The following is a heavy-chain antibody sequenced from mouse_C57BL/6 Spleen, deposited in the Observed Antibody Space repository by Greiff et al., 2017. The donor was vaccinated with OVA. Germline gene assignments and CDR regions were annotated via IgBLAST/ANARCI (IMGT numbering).Heavy chain of an antibody. CDR3: TRGLRRFAY. Sequence: EVKVEESGEGLVKPGGSLKLSCAASGFTFSSYAMSWVRQTPEKRLEWVAYISSGGDYIYYADTVKGRFTISRDNARNTLYLQMSSLKSEDTAMYYCTRGLRRFAYWGQGTLVTVSA. CDR2: ISSGGDYI. J-gene: IGHJ3*01. V-gene: IGHV5S21*01. CDR1: GFTFSSYA.